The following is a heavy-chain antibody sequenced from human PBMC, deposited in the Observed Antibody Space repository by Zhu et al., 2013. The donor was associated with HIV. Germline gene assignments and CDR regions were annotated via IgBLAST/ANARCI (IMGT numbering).Heavy chain of an antibody. V-gene: IGHV4-34*01. CDR3: ARVLLREYDFDY. Sequence: QVQLQQWGAGLLKPSETLSLTCAVYGASFSGYYWSWIRQPPGKGLEWIGEINHSGSTNYNPSLKSRVTISVDTSKNQFSLKLSSVTAADTAVYYCARVLLREYDFDYWGQGTLVTVSS. D-gene: IGHD3-22*01. CDR2: INHSGST. CDR1: GASFSGYY. J-gene: IGHJ4*02.